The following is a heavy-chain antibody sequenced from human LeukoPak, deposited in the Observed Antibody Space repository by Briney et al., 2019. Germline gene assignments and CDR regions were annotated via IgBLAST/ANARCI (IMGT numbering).Heavy chain of an antibody. CDR2: INPANGYA. V-gene: IGHV1-3*03. J-gene: IGHJ4*02. Sequence: ASVKVSCKASGYTFTTYAMHWVRQAPGQTLEWLGWINPANGYARYSQELQGRVSITRDTSASAAYLELSSLRSEDTAVYYCAKRGVSQTYYFDSWGQGTLVTVSS. CDR3: AKRGVSQTYYFDS. CDR1: GYTFTTYA. D-gene: IGHD3-3*01.